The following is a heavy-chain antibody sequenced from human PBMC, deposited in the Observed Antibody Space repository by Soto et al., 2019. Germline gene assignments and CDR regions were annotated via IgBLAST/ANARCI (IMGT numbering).Heavy chain of an antibody. D-gene: IGHD1-26*01. CDR1: GYSISSGYY. Sequence: PSETLSLTCAVSGYSISSGYYWGWIRQPPGKGLEWIGSIYHSGSTYYNPSLKSRVTISVDTSKNQFSLKLSSVTAADTAVYYCARDWVGATRGCFDYWGQGTLVTVSS. CDR3: ARDWVGATRGCFDY. V-gene: IGHV4-38-2*02. J-gene: IGHJ4*02. CDR2: IYHSGST.